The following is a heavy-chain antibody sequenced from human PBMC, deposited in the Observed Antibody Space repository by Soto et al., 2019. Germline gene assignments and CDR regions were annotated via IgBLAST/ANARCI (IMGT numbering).Heavy chain of an antibody. Sequence: GGSLRLSCGASGFTFSSYSMNWVRQAPGKGLEWVSYISSSRNTIYYADSLKGRFTISRDNAKNSLHLQMNSLRDEDTAVYYCARVSSGSDGFDIWGQGTMVTVSS. CDR2: ISSSRNTI. D-gene: IGHD6-25*01. J-gene: IGHJ3*02. CDR3: ARVSSGSDGFDI. V-gene: IGHV3-48*02. CDR1: GFTFSSYS.